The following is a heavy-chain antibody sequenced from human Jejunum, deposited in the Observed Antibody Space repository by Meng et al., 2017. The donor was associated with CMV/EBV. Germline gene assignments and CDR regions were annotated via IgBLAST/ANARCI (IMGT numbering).Heavy chain of an antibody. J-gene: IGHJ6*02. CDR2: IIPILGKA. V-gene: IGHV1-69*04. D-gene: IGHD1-1*01. CDR1: GVTGYNYA. Sequence: ASGVTGYNYAISWVRQAPGQGLEWMGRIIPILGKATYAQKFQGRATITADKFTGTSFLDLSSLRSEDTAVYFCARVTTFYYALDVWGQGTTGTVSS. CDR3: ARVTTFYYALDV.